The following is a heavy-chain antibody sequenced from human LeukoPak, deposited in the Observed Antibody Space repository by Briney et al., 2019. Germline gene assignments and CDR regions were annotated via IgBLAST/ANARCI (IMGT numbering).Heavy chain of an antibody. CDR2: TYYRSKWYN. CDR3: ARIEYGALLYYYGMPV. D-gene: IGHD3-16*01. CDR1: GDSGSSNSSA. V-gene: IGHV6-1*01. J-gene: IGHJ6*02. Sequence: SQTLSRTGAIAGDSGSSNSSAWNWIRQSPSRGLEWLGRTYYRSKWYNYYAVSVKSRITLNPDPSKNQFSLQLNSVTPEDTAVYYCARIEYGALLYYYGMPVWGQETTVTVSS.